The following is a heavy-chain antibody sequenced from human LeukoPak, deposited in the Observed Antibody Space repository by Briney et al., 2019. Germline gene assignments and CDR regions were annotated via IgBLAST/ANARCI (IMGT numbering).Heavy chain of an antibody. CDR3: AKDSWLGELLYYYYYMDV. V-gene: IGHV3-30*02. D-gene: IGHD3-10*01. J-gene: IGHJ6*03. CDR1: GFTFSSYA. Sequence: GGSLRLSCAASGFTFSSYAMSWVRQAPGKGLEWVAFIRYDGSNKYNADSVKGRFTISRDNSKNTLYLQMNSLRAEDTAVYYCAKDSWLGELLYYYYYMDVWGKGTPVTVSS. CDR2: IRYDGSNK.